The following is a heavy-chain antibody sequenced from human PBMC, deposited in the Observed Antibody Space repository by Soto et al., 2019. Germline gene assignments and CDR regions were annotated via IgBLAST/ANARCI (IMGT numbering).Heavy chain of an antibody. CDR1: GYTFTSYA. CDR3: AREEVVGYCSSTSCRKSFDP. CDR2: INAGNGNT. V-gene: IGHV1-3*01. J-gene: IGHJ5*02. D-gene: IGHD2-2*03. Sequence: QVQLVQSGAEVKKPGASVKVSCKASGYTFTSYAMHWVRQAPGQRLEWMGWINAGNGNTKYSQKFQGRVTITRDTSASTAYRELSSLRSEDTAVYYCAREEVVGYCSSTSCRKSFDPWGQGTLVTVSS.